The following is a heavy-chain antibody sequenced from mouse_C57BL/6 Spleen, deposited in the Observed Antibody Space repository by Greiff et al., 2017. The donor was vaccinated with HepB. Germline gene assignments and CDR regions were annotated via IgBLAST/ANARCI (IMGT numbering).Heavy chain of an antibody. CDR1: GYTFTDYE. CDR2: IDPETGGT. D-gene: IGHD1-1*01. V-gene: IGHV1-15*01. CDR3: TRGTTVVLDY. Sequence: QVQLQQSGAELVRPGASVTLSCKASGYTFTDYEMHWVKQTPVHGLEWIGAIDPETGGTAYNQKFKGKAILTADKSSSTAYMELRSLTSEDSAVDYCTRGTTVVLDYWGQGTTLTVSS. J-gene: IGHJ2*01.